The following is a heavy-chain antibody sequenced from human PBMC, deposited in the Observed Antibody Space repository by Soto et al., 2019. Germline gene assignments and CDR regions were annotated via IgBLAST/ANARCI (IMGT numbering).Heavy chain of an antibody. V-gene: IGHV3-49*03. CDR2: IRSKAYGGTT. J-gene: IGHJ6*02. CDR3: TRSLHPITIFGVVIEPYYYYGMDV. D-gene: IGHD3-3*01. CDR1: GFTFGDYA. Sequence: PGGSLRLSCTASGFTFGDYAMSWFRQAPGKGLEWVGFIRSKAYGGTTEYAASVKGRFTISRDDSKSIAYLQMNSLKTEDTAVYYCTRSLHPITIFGVVIEPYYYYGMDVWGQGTTVTVSS.